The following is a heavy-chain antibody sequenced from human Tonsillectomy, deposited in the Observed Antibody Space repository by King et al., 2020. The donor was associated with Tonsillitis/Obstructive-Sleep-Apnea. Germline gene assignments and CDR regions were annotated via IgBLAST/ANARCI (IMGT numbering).Heavy chain of an antibody. D-gene: IGHD3-9*01. CDR3: GRADTVTGYYNYYYGMNA. J-gene: IGHJ6*02. V-gene: IGHV3-33*01. CDR2: IWYDASNK. CDR1: GFTFSSYA. Sequence: VQLVESGGGVVQPGRSLRLSCTASGFTFSSYAMHWVRHAPGKGLEWVAVIWYDASNKYYAESVKGRFTISRDNSKNTLYLQMNSLRAEDTAMYYCGRADTVTGYYNYYYGMNAWGQGTTVTVSS.